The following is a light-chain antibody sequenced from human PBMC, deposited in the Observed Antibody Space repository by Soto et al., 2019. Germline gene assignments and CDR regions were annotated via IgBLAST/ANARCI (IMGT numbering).Light chain of an antibody. CDR3: HTYNSYSLHT. V-gene: IGKV1-5*01. CDR1: QSVIRR. Sequence: DIQMTQSPSTLSASVGDIITITCRASQSVIRRLAWYQQKPGKAPKLLIYDASSLESGVPSRFSGRGSGTEFTLTISSLQPDDCATYYCHTYNSYSLHTFGQGTKVDIK. J-gene: IGKJ2*01. CDR2: DAS.